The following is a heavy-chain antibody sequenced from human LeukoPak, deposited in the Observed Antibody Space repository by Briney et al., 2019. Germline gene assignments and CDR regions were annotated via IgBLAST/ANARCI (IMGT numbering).Heavy chain of an antibody. Sequence: GGSLRLSCAASGFTFTSYGMHWVRQAPGKGLDWVALIWDDGNNKYYADSVKGRFTISRDNSKNTPYLQMNSLRAEDTAVYYCARDNGEWRLNWFDHWGQGTLVTVSS. V-gene: IGHV3-33*01. J-gene: IGHJ5*02. CDR1: GFTFTSYG. CDR2: IWDDGNNK. D-gene: IGHD2-8*01. CDR3: ARDNGEWRLNWFDH.